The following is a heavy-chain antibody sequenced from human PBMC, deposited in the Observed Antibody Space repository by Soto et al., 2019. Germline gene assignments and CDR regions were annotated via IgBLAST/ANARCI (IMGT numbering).Heavy chain of an antibody. CDR1: GGSISSSSYY. J-gene: IGHJ4*02. Sequence: SETLSLTCTVSGGSISSSSYYWGWIRQPPGKGLEWIGSIYYSGSTYYNPSLKSRVTISVDTSKNQFSLKLSSVTAADKAVYYCARDICSSTSCYDYWGQGTLVTVSS. V-gene: IGHV4-39*07. CDR2: IYYSGST. CDR3: ARDICSSTSCYDY. D-gene: IGHD2-2*01.